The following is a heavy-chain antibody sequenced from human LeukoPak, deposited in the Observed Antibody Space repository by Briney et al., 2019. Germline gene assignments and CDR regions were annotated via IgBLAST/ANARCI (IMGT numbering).Heavy chain of an antibody. D-gene: IGHD4-17*01. V-gene: IGHV4-34*01. CDR1: GGSFSGYY. Sequence: PSETLSLTCVVYGGSFSGYYWSWIRQPPGKGLEWVGEINHSGSTNYSPSLKSRVTISVDTSKNQFSLKLSSVTAADTAVYYCAGFSTVTTFDYWGQGTLVTVSS. J-gene: IGHJ4*02. CDR2: INHSGST. CDR3: AGFSTVTTFDY.